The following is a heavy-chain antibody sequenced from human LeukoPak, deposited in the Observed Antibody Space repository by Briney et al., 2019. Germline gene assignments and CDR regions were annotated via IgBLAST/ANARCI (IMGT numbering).Heavy chain of an antibody. CDR1: GYTFTGYY. J-gene: IGHJ3*02. CDR3: ARHMSGNDAFDI. CDR2: INPNTGGT. V-gene: IGHV1-2*02. D-gene: IGHD3-3*01. Sequence: ASVKVSCKASGYTFTGYYMHWVRQAPGQGLEWMGWINPNTGGTNYAQKSQGRVTMTRDTSISTAYMDLSRLRFDDTAVYYCARHMSGNDAFDIRGQGTLVTVSS.